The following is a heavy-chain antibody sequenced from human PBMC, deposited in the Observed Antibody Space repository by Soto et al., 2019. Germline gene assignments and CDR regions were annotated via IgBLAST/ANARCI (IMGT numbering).Heavy chain of an antibody. J-gene: IGHJ6*02. CDR2: IYYSGST. V-gene: IGHV4-31*03. D-gene: IGHD3-10*01. CDR1: GGSISSGGYY. CDR3: ARDNVRRGGMDV. Sequence: SETLSLTCTVSGGSISSGGYYWSWIRQHPGKGLEWIGYIYYSGSTYYNPSLESRVTISVDTSKNQFSLKLSSVTAADTAVYYCARDNVRRGGMDVWGQGTTVTVSS.